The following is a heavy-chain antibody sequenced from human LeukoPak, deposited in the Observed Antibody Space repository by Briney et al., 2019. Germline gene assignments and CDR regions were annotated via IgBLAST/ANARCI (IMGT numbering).Heavy chain of an antibody. Sequence: SETLSLTCAVYGGSFSGYYWSWIRQPPGKGLEWIGEINHSGSTNHNPSLKSRVTISVDTSKNQFSLKLSSVTAADTAVYYCARGARRGSELRPNHNFDYWGQGTLVIVSS. V-gene: IGHV4-34*01. CDR2: INHSGST. D-gene: IGHD1-26*01. CDR3: ARGARRGSELRPNHNFDY. CDR1: GGSFSGYY. J-gene: IGHJ4*02.